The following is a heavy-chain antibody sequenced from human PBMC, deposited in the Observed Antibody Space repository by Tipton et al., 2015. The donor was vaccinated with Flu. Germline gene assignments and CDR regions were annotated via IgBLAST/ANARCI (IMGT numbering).Heavy chain of an antibody. CDR2: INPNSGVT. D-gene: IGHD6-13*01. CDR1: GYTFIGYQ. V-gene: IGHV1-2*06. Sequence: QVQLVQSGAEVKKPGASVKVSCRASGYTFIGYQMHWVRQAPGQGLEWMGRINPNSGVTHYAHKFQDRVTMTRDKSITTAYMELSTLRSDDTAVYYCARSSGYSTTWGYYHYAMDVWGQGTTVAVS. J-gene: IGHJ6*02. CDR3: ARSSGYSTTWGYYHYAMDV.